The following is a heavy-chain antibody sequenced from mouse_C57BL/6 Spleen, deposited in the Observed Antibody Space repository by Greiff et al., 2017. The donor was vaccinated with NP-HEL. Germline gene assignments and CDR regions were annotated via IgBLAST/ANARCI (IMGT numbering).Heavy chain of an antibody. J-gene: IGHJ3*01. D-gene: IGHD2-4*01. V-gene: IGHV5-9*01. CDR1: GFTFSSYT. CDR3: ASGVFYYDYDGFAY. Sequence: EVQRVESGGGLVKPGGSLKLSCAASGFTFSSYTMSWVRQTPEKRLEWVATISGGGGNTYYPDSVKGRFTISRDNAKNTLYLQMSSLRSEDTALYYCASGVFYYDYDGFAYWGQGTLVTVSA. CDR2: ISGGGGNT.